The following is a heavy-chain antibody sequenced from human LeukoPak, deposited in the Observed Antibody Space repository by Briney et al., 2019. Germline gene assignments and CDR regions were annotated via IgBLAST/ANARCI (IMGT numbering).Heavy chain of an antibody. CDR1: GGSNRSSDLY. Sequence: PSETLSLTCAFSGGSNRSSDLYWGWIRPPPGKELEGHGCMYYSGSTYYDPSLKSRVTIPVDTSKTQCSLKLSSVTAADTAVYYCARGRAVRGYSYIIYYYYYMDVWGKGTAVTVSS. CDR3: ARGRAVRGYSYIIYYYYYMDV. J-gene: IGHJ6*03. D-gene: IGHD5-18*01. V-gene: IGHV4-39*07. CDR2: MYYSGST.